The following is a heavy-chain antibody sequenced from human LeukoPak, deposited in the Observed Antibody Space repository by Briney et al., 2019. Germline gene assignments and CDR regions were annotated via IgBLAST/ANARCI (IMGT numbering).Heavy chain of an antibody. D-gene: IGHD2-21*01. CDR1: GFTFSSYA. CDR3: AKPPIAYYYYYYMDV. CDR2: ISGSGGST. Sequence: GGSLRLSCAASGFTFSSYAMSWVRQAPGKGLEWVSAISGSGGSTYYADSVKGRFTISRDNSKNTLYLQMNSLRAEDTAVYYYAKPPIAYYYYYYMDVWGKGTTVTVSS. V-gene: IGHV3-23*01. J-gene: IGHJ6*03.